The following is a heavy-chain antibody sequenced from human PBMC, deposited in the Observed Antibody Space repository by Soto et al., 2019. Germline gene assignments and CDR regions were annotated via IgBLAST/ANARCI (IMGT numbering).Heavy chain of an antibody. CDR2: MYHSGST. CDR1: GGSISSGGYS. CDR3: ALVLDY. J-gene: IGHJ4*02. V-gene: IGHV4-30-2*01. Sequence: SETLSLTCAVSGGSISSGGYSWSWIRQPPGKGLEWIGYMYHSGSTYYNPSLKSRVTISIDRSKNQFSLKLSSVTAADTAVYYSALVLDYWGQGTLVTVSS.